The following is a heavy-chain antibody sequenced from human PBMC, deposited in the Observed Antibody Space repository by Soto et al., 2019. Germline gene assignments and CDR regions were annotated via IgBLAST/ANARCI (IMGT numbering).Heavy chain of an antibody. CDR2: MNPNSGNT. D-gene: IGHD3-3*01. CDR1: GYTFTSYD. Sequence: ASVKVSCKASGYTFTSYDINWVLQATGEGLEWMGWMNPNSGNTGYAQKFQGRVTMTRNTSISTAYMELSSLRSEDTAVYYCARGPIIAHYDFWSGYYGRGYSYGRDAFDIWGQGTMVTVSS. V-gene: IGHV1-8*01. CDR3: ARGPIIAHYDFWSGYYGRGYSYGRDAFDI. J-gene: IGHJ3*02.